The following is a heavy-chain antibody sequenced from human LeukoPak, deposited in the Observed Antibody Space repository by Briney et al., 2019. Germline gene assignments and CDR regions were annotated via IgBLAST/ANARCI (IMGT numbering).Heavy chain of an antibody. V-gene: IGHV1-46*01. Sequence: ASVKVSCKASGYTFASHYIHCVRQAPGQGLEWMGIVNPRGGDTRYAQKFQGRVTLTRDMSTSTVYMELSSLTSEDTAVYFCARDEIDVDVGTANYNWLDPWGQGTLVTVSS. J-gene: IGHJ5*02. CDR3: ARDEIDVDVGTANYNWLDP. CDR2: VNPRGGDT. CDR1: GYTFASHY. D-gene: IGHD2-8*02.